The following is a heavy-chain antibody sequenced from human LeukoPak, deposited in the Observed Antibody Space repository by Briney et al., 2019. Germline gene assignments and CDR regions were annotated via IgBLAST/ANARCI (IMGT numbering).Heavy chain of an antibody. Sequence: ASVKVSCKASGYTFTSYYMHWVRQAPGQGREWRGIINPSGGSTSYAQKFQGRVTMTRDTSTSTVYMELSSLRSEDTAVYYCARADETGTDYYYGMDVWGQGTTVTVSS. J-gene: IGHJ6*02. CDR2: INPSGGST. V-gene: IGHV1-46*01. CDR1: GYTFTSYY. D-gene: IGHD1-1*01. CDR3: ARADETGTDYYYGMDV.